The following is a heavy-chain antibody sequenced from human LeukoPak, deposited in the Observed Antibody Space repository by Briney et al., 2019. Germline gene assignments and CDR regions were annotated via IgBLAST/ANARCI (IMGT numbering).Heavy chain of an antibody. CDR3: ARELDYGGNPPGLD. V-gene: IGHV4-34*01. CDR1: GGSFSGYY. J-gene: IGHJ4*02. Sequence: SETLSLTCAVYGGSFSGYYWSWIRQPPGKGLEWIGEINHSGSTNYNPSLKSRVTISLDTSKNQFSLKLSSVTAADTAVYYCARELDYGGNPPGLDWGQGTLVTVSS. CDR2: INHSGST. D-gene: IGHD4-23*01.